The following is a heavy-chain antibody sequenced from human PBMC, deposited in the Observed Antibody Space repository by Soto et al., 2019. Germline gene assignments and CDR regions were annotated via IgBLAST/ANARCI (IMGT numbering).Heavy chain of an antibody. CDR1: GGSLRSGGYY. J-gene: IGHJ4*01. V-gene: IGHV4-31*03. D-gene: IGHD3-22*01. CDR2: IYYSGSN. CDR3: ELGFSSGYCSVY. Sequence: QVQLQESGPGLVKPSQTLSLTCTVSGGSLRSGGYYWSWIRQHPGKGLEWIGSIYYSGSNYYNPSLKSRVNISVDTSNNQFYLQRSSVIAADKAVYYCELGFSSGYCSVYWGNVKLVAVSS.